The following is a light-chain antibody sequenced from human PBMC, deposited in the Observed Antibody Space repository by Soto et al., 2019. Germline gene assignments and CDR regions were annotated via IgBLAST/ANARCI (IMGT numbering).Light chain of an antibody. CDR2: GNS. Sequence: QLVLTQPPSVSGAPGQRVTISCTGSSSNIGAGYDVHWYQQLPGTAPKLLIYGNSNRPSGVPDRFSGSKSGTSASLAITGLQAEDEADYYCQSYDSSPVFGGGTQLTVL. CDR1: SSNIGAGYD. CDR3: QSYDSSPV. J-gene: IGLJ2*01. V-gene: IGLV1-40*01.